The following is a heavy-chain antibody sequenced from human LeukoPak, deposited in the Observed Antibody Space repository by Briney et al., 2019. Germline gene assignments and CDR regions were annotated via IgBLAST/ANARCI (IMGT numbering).Heavy chain of an antibody. CDR3: ARGRSGFGTNSDY. CDR1: GGSMSSYY. D-gene: IGHD3-10*01. J-gene: IGHJ4*02. Sequence: SETLSLTCNVSGGSMSSYYWNWIRQPPRKGLEGIGYIYYSGTTNYNPSLQSRLTISVETSKNQFSLKLNSVTAADTAVYYCARGRSGFGTNSDYWGQGTLVTVSS. V-gene: IGHV4-59*01. CDR2: IYYSGTT.